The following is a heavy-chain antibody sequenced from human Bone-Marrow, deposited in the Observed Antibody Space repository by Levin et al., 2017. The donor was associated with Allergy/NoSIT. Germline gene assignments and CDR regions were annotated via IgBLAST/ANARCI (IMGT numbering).Heavy chain of an antibody. D-gene: IGHD3-10*01. Sequence: SQTLSLTCTVSGDSMTSRDYYWSWIRQHPGKGLEWIGFIHHGGSAYYNPSLKSRLTMSLDTSKRQFSLKLTSVTVADTAVYFCARDECAWFGECYGMDVWGQGTTVIVSS. CDR3: ARDECAWFGECYGMDV. CDR2: IHHGGSA. CDR1: GDSMTSRDYY. V-gene: IGHV4-31*03. J-gene: IGHJ6*02.